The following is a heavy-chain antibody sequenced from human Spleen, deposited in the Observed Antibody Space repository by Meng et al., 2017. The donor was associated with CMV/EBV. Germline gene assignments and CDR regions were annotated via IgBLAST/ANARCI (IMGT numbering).Heavy chain of an antibody. CDR1: GSTFTDDY. CDR3: ARYNNGWFFDF. V-gene: IGHV1-2*02. CDR2: INPDSGGT. D-gene: IGHD6-19*01. Sequence: SCNASGSTFTDDYIHWVRQAPGQGLEWMGWINPDSGGTNYAQNSQGRVTMTRDTSISTAYMYLSRLRSDDSAMYYCARYNNGWFFDFWGQGTLVTVSS. J-gene: IGHJ4*02.